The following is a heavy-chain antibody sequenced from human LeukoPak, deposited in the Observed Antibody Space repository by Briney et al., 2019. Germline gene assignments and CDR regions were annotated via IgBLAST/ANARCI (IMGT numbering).Heavy chain of an antibody. CDR2: INPSGGST. CDR1: GYTFTGYY. J-gene: IGHJ4*02. V-gene: IGHV1-46*01. CDR3: ARPNSSGYYASLFDY. D-gene: IGHD3-22*01. Sequence: ASVKVSCEASGYTFTGYYMHWVRQAPGQGLEWMGWINPSGGSTSYAQKFQGRVTMTRDMSTSTVYMELSSLRSEDTAVYYCARPNSSGYYASLFDYWGQGTLVTVSS.